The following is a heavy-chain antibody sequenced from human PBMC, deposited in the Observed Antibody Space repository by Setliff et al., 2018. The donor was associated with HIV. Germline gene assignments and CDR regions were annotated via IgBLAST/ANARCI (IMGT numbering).Heavy chain of an antibody. CDR2: IYRSGST. J-gene: IGHJ1*01. Sequence: SETLSLTCGISDYSITSGYYWGWIRQPPGKGLEWIGSIYRSGSTYDNPSLKSRVTISFDTSKNQFSLILTSATAADTAVYYCATQGLTVPIPGGYFQHWGPGILVTVSS. D-gene: IGHD2-21*02. CDR1: DYSITSGYY. V-gene: IGHV4-38-2*01. CDR3: ATQGLTVPIPGGYFQH.